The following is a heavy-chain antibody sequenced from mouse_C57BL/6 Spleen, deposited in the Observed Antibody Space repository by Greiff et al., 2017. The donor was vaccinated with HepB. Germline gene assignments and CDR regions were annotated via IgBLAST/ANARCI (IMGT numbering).Heavy chain of an antibody. CDR2: IHPNSGST. Sequence: QVQLQQPGAELVKPGASVKLSCKASGYTFTSYWMHWVKQRPGQGLEWIGMIHPNSGSTNDNEKFKSKATLTVDKSSSTAYMQLSSLTSEDSAVYYCARGYYDYADYWGQGTTLTVSS. J-gene: IGHJ2*01. CDR3: ARGYYDYADY. CDR1: GYTFTSYW. V-gene: IGHV1-64*01. D-gene: IGHD2-4*01.